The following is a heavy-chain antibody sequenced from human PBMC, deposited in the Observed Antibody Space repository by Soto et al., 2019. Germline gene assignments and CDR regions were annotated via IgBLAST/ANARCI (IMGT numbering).Heavy chain of an antibody. CDR2: ILPVFGMV. J-gene: IGHJ6*02. V-gene: IGHV1-69*01. CDR3: ATPHLRGRHYDFRIPPTASLYHYGLGV. D-gene: IGHD3-3*01. CDR1: RGTFNTSP. Sequence: QVQLAQSGAEVKKPGSSVRVSCQTSRGTFNTSPISWMRQAPGQGLEWLGDILPVFGMVNYAQQFQDRLHLTADESTTSVFMEVRRLTTADTAVYFCATPHLRGRHYDFRIPPTASLYHYGLGVWGQGTTVIVSS.